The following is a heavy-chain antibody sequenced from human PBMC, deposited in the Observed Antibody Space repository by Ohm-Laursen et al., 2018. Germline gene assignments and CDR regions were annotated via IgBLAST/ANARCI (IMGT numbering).Heavy chain of an antibody. J-gene: IGHJ4*02. CDR3: ASSGSLYGDYGMGFVPNY. CDR1: GGSISSYY. CDR2: INHSGST. Sequence: SETLSLTCTVSGGSISSYYWSWIRQPPGKGLEWIGEINHSGSTNYNPSLKSRVTISVDTSKNQFSLKLSSVTAADTAVYYCASSGSLYGDYGMGFVPNYWGQGTLVTVSS. D-gene: IGHD4-17*01. V-gene: IGHV4-59*12.